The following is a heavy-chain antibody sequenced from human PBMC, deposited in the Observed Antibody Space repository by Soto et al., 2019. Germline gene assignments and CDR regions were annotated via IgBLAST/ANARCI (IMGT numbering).Heavy chain of an antibody. CDR3: AGGAHCTASYCAGYPNIWFDP. D-gene: IGHD1-26*01. V-gene: IGHV4-59*01. CDR2: SYHTGTT. J-gene: IGHJ5*02. Sequence: QVRLHESGPGLVRPSETLSLTCTVSGGSIANYYWGWVRLAPGKGLEWVGQSYHTGTTTYNPSLKSLLTIPLDTSRAQVSLRLNSVTAADTAVYFCAGGAHCTASYCAGYPNIWFDPWGQGTLVRVSS. CDR1: GGSIANYY.